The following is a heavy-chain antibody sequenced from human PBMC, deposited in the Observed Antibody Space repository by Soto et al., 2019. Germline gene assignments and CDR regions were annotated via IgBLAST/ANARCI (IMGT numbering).Heavy chain of an antibody. Sequence: GGSLRLSCAASGFTVSNNYMSWVRQAPGKGLEWVSVIYSGGNTYFADSVKGRFTISRDNSKNTLYLQMNSLRAEDTAVYYCARGLLNYYDSSGYYHHDAFDIWGQGTMDTVSS. V-gene: IGHV3-53*01. J-gene: IGHJ3*02. CDR3: ARGLLNYYDSSGYYHHDAFDI. CDR1: GFTVSNNY. CDR2: IYSGGNT. D-gene: IGHD3-22*01.